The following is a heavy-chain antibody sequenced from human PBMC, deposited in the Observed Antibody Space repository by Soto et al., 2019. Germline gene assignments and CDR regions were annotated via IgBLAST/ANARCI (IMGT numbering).Heavy chain of an antibody. V-gene: IGHV1-69*13. CDR3: ASQLVVVAATNYYYGMDV. D-gene: IGHD2-15*01. CDR1: VGTFSSYA. J-gene: IGHJ6*02. Sequence: SVKVSCKASVGTFSSYAISWVRQAPGQGLEWMGGIIPIFGTANYAQKFQGRVTITADESTSTAYMELSSLRSEDTAVYYCASQLVVVAATNYYYGMDVWGQGTTVTVSS. CDR2: IIPIFGTA.